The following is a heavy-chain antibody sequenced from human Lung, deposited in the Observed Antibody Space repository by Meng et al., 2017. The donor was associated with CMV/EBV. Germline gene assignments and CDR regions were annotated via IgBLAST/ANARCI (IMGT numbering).Heavy chain of an antibody. Sequence: GESXKISCAASGFTFSSYWMHWVRQAPGKGLVWVSRINCDWSSTSYADSVKDRLTIYRDNAKNTLYLQMNSLSAEDTAVYYCARDLRTVRAAAGTSADAGXGQGXLVTVSS. D-gene: IGHD6-13*01. CDR3: ARDLRTVRAAAGTSADAG. J-gene: IGHJ4*02. V-gene: IGHV3-74*01. CDR1: GFTFSSYW. CDR2: INCDWSST.